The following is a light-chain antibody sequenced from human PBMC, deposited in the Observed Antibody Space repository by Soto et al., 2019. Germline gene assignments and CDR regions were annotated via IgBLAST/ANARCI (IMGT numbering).Light chain of an antibody. J-gene: IGKJ1*01. CDR3: QHYNSYSEA. V-gene: IGKV1-5*03. Sequence: DIQMTQSPSTLSGSVGDRVTITCRASQTISSWLAWYQQKPGKAPNLLIYKASTLKSGVPSRFSGSGSGTEFTLTISSLPPDDFATYYCQHYNSYSEAFGQGTKVELK. CDR1: QTISSW. CDR2: KAS.